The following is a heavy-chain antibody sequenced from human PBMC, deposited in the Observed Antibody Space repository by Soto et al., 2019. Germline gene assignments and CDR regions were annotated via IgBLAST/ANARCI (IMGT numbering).Heavy chain of an antibody. J-gene: IGHJ4*02. Sequence: ASVKVSCKASGYTFTSYGISWVRPAPGQGLEWMGWISAYNGNTNYAQKQQARVTMTTDTSTSTAYMELRSLRSDDSAVYYCARGYSGKKPNFDYWGQGTLVTVSS. D-gene: IGHD5-12*01. CDR1: GYTFTSYG. CDR3: ARGYSGKKPNFDY. V-gene: IGHV1-18*01. CDR2: ISAYNGNT.